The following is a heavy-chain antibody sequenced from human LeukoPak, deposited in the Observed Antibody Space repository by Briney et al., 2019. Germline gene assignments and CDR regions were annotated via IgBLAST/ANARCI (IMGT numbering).Heavy chain of an antibody. CDR1: GYTFTDYY. CDR3: ARDGPSMVRGDWAFDI. CDR2: INPSGGST. J-gene: IGHJ3*02. Sequence: ASVKVSCKASGYTFTDYYMHWVRQAPGQGLEWMGIINPSGGSTSYAQKFQGRVTMTRDTSTSTVYMELSSLRSEDTAVYYCARDGPSMVRGDWAFDIWGQGTMVTVSS. D-gene: IGHD3-10*01. V-gene: IGHV1-46*01.